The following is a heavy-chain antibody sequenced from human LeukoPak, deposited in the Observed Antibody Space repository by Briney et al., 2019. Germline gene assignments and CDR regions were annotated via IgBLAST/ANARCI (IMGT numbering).Heavy chain of an antibody. D-gene: IGHD1-1*01. V-gene: IGHV3-66*01. Sequence: GGSLRLSCVASGFIVSTNYMSWVRQAPGKGLEWVAVIFRGDGTYHADSVKGRFTISRDASKNTVCLHMNSLTAEDTAIYYCVKEVPVSTIYDWGQGVLVTVSS. CDR1: GFIVSTNY. CDR2: IFRGDGT. CDR3: VKEVPVSTIYD. J-gene: IGHJ4*02.